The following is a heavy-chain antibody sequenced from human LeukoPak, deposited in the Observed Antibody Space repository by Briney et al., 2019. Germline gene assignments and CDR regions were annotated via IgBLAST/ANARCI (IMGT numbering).Heavy chain of an antibody. D-gene: IGHD2-2*01. CDR1: GYXFSDYY. V-gene: IGHV1-2*02. CDR3: ASTSWFYFEY. Sequence: ASVKVSCKASGYXFSDYYIHWVRQAPGQGLEWMGWINPNSGGTNYAQKFQGRVTMTRDTSISTAYMELSRLKSDDTAVYYCASTSWFYFEYWGQGTLVTVSS. J-gene: IGHJ4*02. CDR2: INPNSGGT.